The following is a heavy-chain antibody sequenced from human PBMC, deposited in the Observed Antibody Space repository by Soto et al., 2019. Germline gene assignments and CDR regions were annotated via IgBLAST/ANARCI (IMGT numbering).Heavy chain of an antibody. CDR2: ISAYNGNT. CDR3: ARDGGGYDFWSGYYPHYYYYGMDV. D-gene: IGHD3-3*01. CDR1: GYTFTSYG. J-gene: IGHJ6*02. Sequence: ASVKVSCKASGYTFTSYGISWVRQAPGQGLEWMGWISAYNGNTNYAQKLQGRVTMTTDTSTSTAYMELRSLRSDDTAVYYCARDGGGYDFWSGYYPHYYYYGMDVWGQGTTVTVSS. V-gene: IGHV1-18*01.